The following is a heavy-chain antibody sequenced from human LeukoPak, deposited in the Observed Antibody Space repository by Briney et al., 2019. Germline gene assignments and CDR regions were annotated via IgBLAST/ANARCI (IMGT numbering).Heavy chain of an antibody. CDR1: RGTFDSYG. CDR2: VMAIFGGV. D-gene: IGHD3-22*01. J-gene: IGHJ4*02. CDR3: ARGELGDRSGFSFFDY. Sequence: SVKVSCRAPRGTFDSYGISWVRQAPGQGLEWMGGVMAIFGGVKYGQKFQGRATITTDASTSTAYMELRSLTSEDTGIYYCARGELGDRSGFSFFDYWGQGTLVTVSS. V-gene: IGHV1-69*05.